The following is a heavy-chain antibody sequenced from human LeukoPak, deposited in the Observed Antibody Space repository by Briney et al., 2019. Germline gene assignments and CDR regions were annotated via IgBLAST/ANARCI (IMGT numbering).Heavy chain of an antibody. D-gene: IGHD2-8*01. Sequence: GGSLRLSCAACGFPLINYAMRWVRQAPGKGLEWVLTVSGGGDVPYYAYSVRGRFTISRDNAKNTLHLQMSSLRADDTAMYYCAKLRAGVPYYGLDVWGQGTTVTISS. CDR1: GFPLINYA. CDR2: VSGGGDVP. V-gene: IGHV3-23*01. J-gene: IGHJ6*02. CDR3: AKLRAGVPYYGLDV.